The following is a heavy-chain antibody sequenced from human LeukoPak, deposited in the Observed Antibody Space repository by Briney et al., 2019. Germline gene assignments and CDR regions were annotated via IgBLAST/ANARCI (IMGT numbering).Heavy chain of an antibody. CDR2: ISSSGSTI. CDR3: ASFTDFWSGYYEHDY. V-gene: IGHV3-11*01. Sequence: PGGSLRLSCAASGFTVSSNYMSWIRQAPGKGLEWVSYISSSGSTIYYADSVKGRFTISRDNAKNSLYLQMNSLRAEDTAVYYCASFTDFWSGYYEHDYWGQGTLVTVSS. CDR1: GFTVSSNY. J-gene: IGHJ4*02. D-gene: IGHD3-3*01.